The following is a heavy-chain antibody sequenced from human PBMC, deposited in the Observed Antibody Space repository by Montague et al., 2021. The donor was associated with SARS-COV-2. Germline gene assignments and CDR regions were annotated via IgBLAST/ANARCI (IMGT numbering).Heavy chain of an antibody. CDR3: ARQDAWAYCGDECYRGWFDS. CDR1: FGSISTYY. Sequence: SETLSLTCTVSFGSISTYYWSWIRQAPGKGLEWIGFIFYNGSTKYNPSLKRRVSISIDTSKNQFSLKLSSVTAADTAVYYCARQDAWAYCGDECYRGWFDSWGQGTLVTVSS. J-gene: IGHJ5*01. CDR2: IFYNGST. D-gene: IGHD2-21*01. V-gene: IGHV4-59*01.